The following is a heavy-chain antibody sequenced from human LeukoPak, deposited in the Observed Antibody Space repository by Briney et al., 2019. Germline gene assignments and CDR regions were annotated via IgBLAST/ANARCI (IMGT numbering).Heavy chain of an antibody. Sequence: ASVKVSCKASGGTFSSYAISWVRQAPGQGLEWMGGIIPIFGTANYAQKFQGRVTITTDESTSTAYMELSSLRSEDTAVYYCARVRRGIAAAATGNWFDPWGQGTLVTVSS. J-gene: IGHJ5*02. D-gene: IGHD6-13*01. CDR2: IIPIFGTA. CDR1: GGTFSSYA. CDR3: ARVRRGIAAAATGNWFDP. V-gene: IGHV1-69*05.